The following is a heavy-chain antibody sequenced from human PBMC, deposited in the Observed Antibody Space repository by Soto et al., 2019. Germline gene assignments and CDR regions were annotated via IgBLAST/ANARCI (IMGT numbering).Heavy chain of an antibody. J-gene: IGHJ6*02. Sequence: GGSLRLSCTVTGFIFGNDAMSWVRQAPGKGLEWVGRIKSKTDGGTTDYAAPVKGRFTISRDDSKNTLYLQMNSLKTEDTAVYYCTTDLRYFDWWNGMDVWGQGTTVTVSS. D-gene: IGHD3-9*01. V-gene: IGHV3-15*01. CDR2: IKSKTDGGTT. CDR1: GFIFGNDA. CDR3: TTDLRYFDWWNGMDV.